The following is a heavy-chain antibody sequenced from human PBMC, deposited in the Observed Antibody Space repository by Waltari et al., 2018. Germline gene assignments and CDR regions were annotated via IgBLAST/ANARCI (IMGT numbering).Heavy chain of an antibody. CDR2: IYSGGST. D-gene: IGHD6-6*01. J-gene: IGHJ4*02. V-gene: IGHV3-23*03. CDR1: RFTFSSYA. CDR3: AKQRDIAARPRTEVDY. Sequence: EVQLLESGGGLVQPGGSLRLSCAASRFTFSSYAMSWVRQAPGKGLEWVSVIYSGGSTYYADSVKGRFTISRDNSKNSLYLQMNSLRAEDTAVYYCAKQRDIAARPRTEVDYWGQGTLVTVSS.